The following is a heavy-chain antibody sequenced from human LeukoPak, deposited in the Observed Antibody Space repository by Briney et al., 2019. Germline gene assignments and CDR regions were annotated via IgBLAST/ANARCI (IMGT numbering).Heavy chain of an antibody. J-gene: IGHJ6*02. Sequence: SETLSLTCTVSGGSISSYYWSWIRQPPGKGLEWIGYIYYSGSTNYNPSLKSRATMSLDTSKKQFSLKLSSVTAADTAVYYCARDRTTYGPNYGMDVWGQGTTVTVAS. CDR1: GGSISSYY. CDR2: IYYSGST. V-gene: IGHV4-59*01. D-gene: IGHD1-7*01. CDR3: ARDRTTYGPNYGMDV.